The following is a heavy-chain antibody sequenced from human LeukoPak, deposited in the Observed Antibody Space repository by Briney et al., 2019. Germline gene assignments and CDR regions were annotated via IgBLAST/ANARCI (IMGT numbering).Heavy chain of an antibody. CDR1: GGSISSSSYY. J-gene: IGHJ4*02. V-gene: IGHV4-39*01. CDR3: AILTYYDFWSGQVYYFDY. D-gene: IGHD3-3*01. Sequence: SETLSLTCTVSGGSISSSSYYWGWLRQPPGKGLEWIGSIYYSGSTYYNPSLKSRVTISVDTSKNQFSLKLSSVTAADTAVYYCAILTYYDFWSGQVYYFDYWGQGTLVTVSS. CDR2: IYYSGST.